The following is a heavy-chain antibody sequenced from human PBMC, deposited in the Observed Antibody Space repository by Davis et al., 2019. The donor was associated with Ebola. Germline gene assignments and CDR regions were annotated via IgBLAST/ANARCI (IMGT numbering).Heavy chain of an antibody. CDR1: GFTFSDYY. CDR2: INHSGDSI. CDR3: ARNSAPPDY. V-gene: IGHV3-11*01. D-gene: IGHD4-23*01. Sequence: GESLKISCAASGFTFSDYYMSWVRQAPGKGLEWISCINHSGDSIFYADFVKGRLNMSRDNAKTFLYLQLSSLRADDTAMDYCARNSAPPDYWGQGALVTVSS. J-gene: IGHJ4*02.